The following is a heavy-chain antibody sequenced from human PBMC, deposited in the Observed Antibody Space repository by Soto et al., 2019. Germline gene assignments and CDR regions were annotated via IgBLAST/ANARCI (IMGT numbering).Heavy chain of an antibody. CDR3: ARDGDVVVVVDC. CDR2: ISSSSSYI. Sequence: ESGGGLVKPGGSLRLSCAASGFTFSSYSMNWVRQAPGKGLEWVSSISSSSSYIYYADSVKGRFTISRDNAKNSLYLQMNSLRAEDTAVYYCARDGDVVVVVDCWGQGTLVTVSS. J-gene: IGHJ4*02. D-gene: IGHD2-15*01. V-gene: IGHV3-21*01. CDR1: GFTFSSYS.